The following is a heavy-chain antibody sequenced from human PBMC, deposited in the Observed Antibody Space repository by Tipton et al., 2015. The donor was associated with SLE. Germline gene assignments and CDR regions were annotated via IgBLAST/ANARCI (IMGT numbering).Heavy chain of an antibody. Sequence: TLSLTCSVSGVSTTTSGNYWSWIRQHPGKGLEWIGYIYYTGTTYYNPSLKSRINISLDTSKNQFSLRLISVTAADTAVYYCAREKSGHGYFDSWGQGSLVTVSS. CDR3: AREKSGHGYFDS. J-gene: IGHJ4*02. D-gene: IGHD5-12*01. CDR2: IYYTGTT. CDR1: GVSTTTSGNY. V-gene: IGHV4-31*03.